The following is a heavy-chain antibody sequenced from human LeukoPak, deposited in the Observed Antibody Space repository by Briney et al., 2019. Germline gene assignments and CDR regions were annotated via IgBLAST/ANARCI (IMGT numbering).Heavy chain of an antibody. CDR3: ARVLSHSYGSMDF. D-gene: IGHD5-18*01. Sequence: GGSLRLSCAASVFTFSSYSMNWVRQAPGKGLEWVSSISSGSNYIYNADSVKGRFTISRDNAKNSLYLQMNSLRAEDTAVYYCARVLSHSYGSMDFWGQGTLVIVSS. J-gene: IGHJ4*02. CDR1: VFTFSSYS. CDR2: ISSGSNYI. V-gene: IGHV3-21*01.